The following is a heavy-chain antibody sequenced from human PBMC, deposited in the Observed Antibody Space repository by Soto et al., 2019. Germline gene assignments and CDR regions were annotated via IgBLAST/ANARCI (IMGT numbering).Heavy chain of an antibody. D-gene: IGHD2-2*01. J-gene: IGHJ5*02. CDR2: IIPIFGTA. CDR1: GGTFSSYA. Sequence: QVQLVQSGAEVKKPGSSVKVSCKASGGTFSSYAISWVRQAPGQGLEWVGGIIPIFGTANYAQKFQGRVTITADESTSTAYMELSSLRSEDTAVYYCARGLGYCSSTSCYAFDPWGQGTLVTVSS. V-gene: IGHV1-69*01. CDR3: ARGLGYCSSTSCYAFDP.